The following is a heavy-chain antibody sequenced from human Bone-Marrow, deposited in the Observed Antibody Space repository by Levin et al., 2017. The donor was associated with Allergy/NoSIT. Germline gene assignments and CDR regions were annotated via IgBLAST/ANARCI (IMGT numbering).Heavy chain of an antibody. CDR2: TGGSGSDK. V-gene: IGHV3-23*01. CDR3: AKGGIDSYWYFTL. CDR1: GFTFSTYA. J-gene: IGHJ2*01. D-gene: IGHD3-16*01. Sequence: PGGSLRLSCAASGFTFSTYAMTWVRQAPGKGLEWVSTTGGSGSDKYYADSVRGRFTISRDNSKNTLYLQMDSLRVEDTAIYYCAKGGIDSYWYFTLWGRGTLVTVSS.